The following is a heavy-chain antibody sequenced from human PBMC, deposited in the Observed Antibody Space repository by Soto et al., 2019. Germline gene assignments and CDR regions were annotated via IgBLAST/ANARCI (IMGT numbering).Heavy chain of an antibody. J-gene: IGHJ6*02. D-gene: IGHD5-12*01. CDR1: GGSISSGGYY. CDR3: ARVRGYSGYDPSYYYYGMDV. Sequence: QVQLQESGPGLVKPSQTLSLTCTVSGGSISSGGYYWSWIRQHPGKGLAWIGYIYYSGSTYYNPSLKSRVTISVDTSKNQFSLKMSSVTAADTAVYYCARVRGYSGYDPSYYYYGMDVWGQGTTVTVSS. V-gene: IGHV4-31*03. CDR2: IYYSGST.